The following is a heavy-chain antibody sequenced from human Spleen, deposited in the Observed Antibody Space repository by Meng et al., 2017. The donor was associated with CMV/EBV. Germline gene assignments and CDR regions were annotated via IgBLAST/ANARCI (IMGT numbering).Heavy chain of an antibody. Sequence: YTFTSYYMHWVRQAPGQGLEWMGIINPSGGSTSYAQKFQGRVTMTRDTSTSTVYMELSSLRSEDTAVYYCARDYNYYDSSGYYYSFDYWGQGTLVTVSS. CDR1: YTFTSYY. J-gene: IGHJ4*02. CDR3: ARDYNYYDSSGYYYSFDY. V-gene: IGHV1-46*01. D-gene: IGHD3-22*01. CDR2: INPSGGST.